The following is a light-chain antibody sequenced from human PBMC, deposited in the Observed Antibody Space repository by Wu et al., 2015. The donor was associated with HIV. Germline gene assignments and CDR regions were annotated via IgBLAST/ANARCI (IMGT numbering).Light chain of an antibody. CDR1: QSISSN. Sequence: EIVVTQSPGTLSVSPGERVTLSCRASQSISSNLAWYQQKPGQPPRLLIYGASTRATGIPARFSGSGSETEFTLTISSMQSEDFLIYYCQQYHNWPYTFGQGTKLEIK. CDR3: QQYHNWPYT. J-gene: IGKJ2*01. CDR2: GAS. V-gene: IGKV3-15*01.